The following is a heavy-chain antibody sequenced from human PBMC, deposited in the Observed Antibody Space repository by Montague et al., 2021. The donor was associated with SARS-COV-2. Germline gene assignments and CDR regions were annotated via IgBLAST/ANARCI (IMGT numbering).Heavy chain of an antibody. CDR1: GDSISSYY. V-gene: IGHV4-59*01. Sequence: SETLSLTCEVSGDSISSYYWGWIRQSPGKGLEWIGYVHYTGSTKYTPSLKTRVTLSLDTPKSHFSLKLRSVTAADTAIYYCARAQNTCFIANCVNYFEVWGLGALVTVSS. D-gene: IGHD1-1*01. CDR3: ARAQNTCFIANCVNYFEV. CDR2: VHYTGST. J-gene: IGHJ4*02.